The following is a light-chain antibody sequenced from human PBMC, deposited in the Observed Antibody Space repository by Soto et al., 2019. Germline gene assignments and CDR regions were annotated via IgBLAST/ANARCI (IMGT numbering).Light chain of an antibody. J-gene: IGLJ3*02. CDR1: SSNIGGDYD. CDR3: QSYDSSLSVV. V-gene: IGLV1-40*01. Sequence: QSALTQPPSVSGAPGQTVTISCTGSSSNIGGDYDVHWYQQLPGTAPKLLIYGNNNRPSGVPDRFSASKSDTSASLAITGLRAEDEADYYCQSYDSSLSVVFGGGTKLTVL. CDR2: GNN.